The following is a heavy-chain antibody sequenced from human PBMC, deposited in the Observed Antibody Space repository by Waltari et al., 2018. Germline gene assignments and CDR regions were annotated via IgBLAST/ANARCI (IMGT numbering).Heavy chain of an antibody. D-gene: IGHD6-13*01. Sequence: QVQLQESGPGLVKPSGTLSLTCAVSGGSISSSNWWSWVRQPPGKGLEWIGEIYHSASTTYTPSLTSRVTISVDQSKNQFSLKLSSVTAADTAVYYCVHIAAAARDAFDICGQGTMVTVSS. CDR3: VHIAAAARDAFDI. CDR2: IYHSAST. CDR1: GGSISSSNW. V-gene: IGHV4-4*02. J-gene: IGHJ3*02.